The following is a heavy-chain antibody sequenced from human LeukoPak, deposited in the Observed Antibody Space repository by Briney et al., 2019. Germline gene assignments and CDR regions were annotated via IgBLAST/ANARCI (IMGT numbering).Heavy chain of an antibody. CDR2: ISSSSSYI. J-gene: IGHJ4*02. D-gene: IGHD6-19*01. Sequence: PGGSLRLSCAASGFTFSSYSMNWVRQAPGKGLEWVSSISSSSSYIYYADSVKGRFTISRDNAKNSLYLQLSSLGVEDTALYHCARLRSSGIGAAIDFWGQGTLVTVSS. CDR3: ARLRSSGIGAAIDF. CDR1: GFTFSSYS. V-gene: IGHV3-21*04.